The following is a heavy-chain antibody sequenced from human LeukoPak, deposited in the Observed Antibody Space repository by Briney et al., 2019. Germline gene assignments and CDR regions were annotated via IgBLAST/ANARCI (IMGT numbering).Heavy chain of an antibody. CDR2: INYSGST. V-gene: IGHV4-39*01. D-gene: IGHD3-10*01. CDR3: AGHVLLWFGELLHSNWFDP. Sequence: SETLSVTCTASGGSISSSRFSWGWIPQPPGKGLEWLRNINYSGSTYYNPSLKSRVTISVDTSKNQFSLKLSSVTAADTAVYYCAGHVLLWFGELLHSNWFDPWGQGTLVTVSS. CDR1: GGSISSSRFS. J-gene: IGHJ5*02.